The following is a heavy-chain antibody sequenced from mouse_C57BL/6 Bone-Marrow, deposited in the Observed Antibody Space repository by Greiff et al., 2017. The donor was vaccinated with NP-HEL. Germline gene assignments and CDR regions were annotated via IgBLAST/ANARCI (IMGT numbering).Heavy chain of an antibody. V-gene: IGHV5-17*01. Sequence: EVKLQESGGGLVKPGGSLKLSCAASGFTFSDYGMHWVRQAPEKGLAWVAYISSGSSTIYYAETVKGRFPISRDNAKNTLFLQMTSLRSEDTAMYYCARRYRGLYYYAMDYWGQGTSVTVSS. D-gene: IGHD2-12*01. CDR3: ARRYRGLYYYAMDY. J-gene: IGHJ4*01. CDR2: ISSGSSTI. CDR1: GFTFSDYG.